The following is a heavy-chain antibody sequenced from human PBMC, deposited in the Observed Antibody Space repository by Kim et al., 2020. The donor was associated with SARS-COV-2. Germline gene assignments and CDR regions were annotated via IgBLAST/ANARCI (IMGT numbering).Heavy chain of an antibody. CDR3: AKVPVVGYHYGMDV. V-gene: IGHV3-23*01. D-gene: IGHD6-19*01. J-gene: IGHJ6*02. Sequence: ADSVKGRFTISRDNSMNTLYLQMNSLRAEDTAVYYCAKVPVVGYHYGMDVWGQGATVTVSS.